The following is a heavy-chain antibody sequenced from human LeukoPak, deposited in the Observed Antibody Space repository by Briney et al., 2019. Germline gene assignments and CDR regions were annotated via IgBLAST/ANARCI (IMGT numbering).Heavy chain of an antibody. J-gene: IGHJ4*02. Sequence: GGSLRLSCAASGFTFDDYGMSWVRQAPGKGLEWVSGINWNGGSTGYADSVKGRFTISRDNAKNSLYLQMNSLRAEDTAVYYCAEDGGPIAAAVNGGFDYWGQGTLVTVSS. D-gene: IGHD6-13*01. CDR1: GFTFDDYG. V-gene: IGHV3-20*04. CDR2: INWNGGST. CDR3: AEDGGPIAAAVNGGFDY.